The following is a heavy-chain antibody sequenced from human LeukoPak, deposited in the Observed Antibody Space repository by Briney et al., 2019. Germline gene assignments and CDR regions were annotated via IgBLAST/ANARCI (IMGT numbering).Heavy chain of an antibody. CDR3: ARGDSSGHCDGY. CDR1: GFTFSSYS. V-gene: IGHV3-21*01. D-gene: IGHD6-19*01. CDR2: ISSSSSYI. Sequence: GGSLRLSCAASGFTFSSYSMNWVRQAPGKGLEWVSSISSSSSYIYYADSVKGRFTISRDNAKNSLYLQMNSLRAEDTAVYYCARGDSSGHCDGYWGQGTLVTVSS. J-gene: IGHJ4*02.